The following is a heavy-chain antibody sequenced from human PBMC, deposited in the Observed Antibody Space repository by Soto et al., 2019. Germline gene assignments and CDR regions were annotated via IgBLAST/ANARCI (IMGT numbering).Heavy chain of an antibody. CDR3: ARLDYDLDY. CDR1: GFTFSSYT. D-gene: IGHD3-16*01. Sequence: EVQLEESGGGLVQPGGSLRLSCAASGFTFSSYTMNWFRQAPGKGLEWVSYITGTSSPIYYADSVKGRFTISRDNAKNLLYLQMNSLRAEDTAVYYCARLDYDLDYWGQGPLVTVSS. J-gene: IGHJ4*02. V-gene: IGHV3-48*01. CDR2: ITGTSSPI.